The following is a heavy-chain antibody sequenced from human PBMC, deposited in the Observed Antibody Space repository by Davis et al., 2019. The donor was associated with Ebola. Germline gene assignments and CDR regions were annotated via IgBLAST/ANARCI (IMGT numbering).Heavy chain of an antibody. D-gene: IGHD3-3*01. CDR3: ARGRGDLWSGGSDY. CDR1: GFTFSSYA. CDR2: ISYDGSNK. Sequence: GGSLRLSCAASGFTFSSYAMHWVRQAPGKGLEWVAVISYDGSNKYYADSLKGRFTISRDNSKNALYLQMNSLRAEDTAVYYCARGRGDLWSGGSDYWGQGTLVTVSS. J-gene: IGHJ4*02. V-gene: IGHV3-30-3*01.